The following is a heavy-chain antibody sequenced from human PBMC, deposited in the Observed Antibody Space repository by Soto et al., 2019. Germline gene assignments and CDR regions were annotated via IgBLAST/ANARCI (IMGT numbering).Heavy chain of an antibody. V-gene: IGHV1-18*01. CDR3: ARDHPPWGITIFGVVTATQYGMDV. CDR2: ISAYNGNT. Sequence: ASVKVSCTASGYTFTSYGISWVRQAAGQGLEWMGWISAYNGNTNYAQKLQCRVTMTTDTSTSTAYMELRSLRSDDTVVYYCARDHPPWGITIFGVVTATQYGMDVSGQGTTVSVSS. CDR1: GYTFTSYG. D-gene: IGHD3-3*01. J-gene: IGHJ6*02.